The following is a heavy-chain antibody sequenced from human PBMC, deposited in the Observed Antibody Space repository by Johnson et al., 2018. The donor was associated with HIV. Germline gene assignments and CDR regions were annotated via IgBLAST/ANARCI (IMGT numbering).Heavy chain of an antibody. CDR2: LSGGGGST. CDR3: AKYSSNWYGVNAFDI. D-gene: IGHD6-13*01. CDR1: GFTFSSYA. V-gene: IGHV3-23*04. Sequence: VQLVESGGVVVQPGGSLRLSCAASGFTFSSYALHWVRQAPGKGLEWVSSLSGGGGSTDYADSVKGRFTNSRDNSRDTLYVQMKSLRAEDTAVYYCAKYSSNWYGVNAFDIWGQGTMVTVSP. J-gene: IGHJ3*02.